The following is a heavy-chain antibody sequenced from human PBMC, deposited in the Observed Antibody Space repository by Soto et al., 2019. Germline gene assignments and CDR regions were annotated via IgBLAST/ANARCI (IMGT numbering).Heavy chain of an antibody. J-gene: IGHJ4*02. CDR2: IYHSWST. D-gene: IGHD5-12*01. V-gene: IGHV4-30-2*01. Sequence: QLQLQESGSGLVKPSQTLSLTCAVSGGSISSGGYSWSWIRQPPGKGLEWIGYIYHSWSTYYNPSPRSRVTISVDRSKNQFSLKLSSVTAADTAGYYCAGGPGVARNYWGQGTLGTVSS. CDR1: GGSISSGGYS. CDR3: AGGPGVARNY.